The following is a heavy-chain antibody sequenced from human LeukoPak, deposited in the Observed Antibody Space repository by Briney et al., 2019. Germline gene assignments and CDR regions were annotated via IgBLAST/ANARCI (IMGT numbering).Heavy chain of an antibody. D-gene: IGHD3-3*01. Sequence: SETLSLTCAVSGGSISSSNWWSWVRQPPGKGLEWIGEIYHSGSTNYNPSLKSRVTISVDKSKNQFSLKLSSVTAADTAVYYCARVIRIRLGVVNSNWFDPWGQGTLVTVSS. J-gene: IGHJ5*02. V-gene: IGHV4-4*02. CDR3: ARVIRIRLGVVNSNWFDP. CDR2: IYHSGST. CDR1: GGSISSSNW.